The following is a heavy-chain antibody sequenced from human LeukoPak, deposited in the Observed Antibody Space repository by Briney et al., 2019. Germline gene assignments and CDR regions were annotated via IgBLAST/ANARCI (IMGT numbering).Heavy chain of an antibody. CDR1: GFTFSSYS. CDR2: ISSRSTYI. D-gene: IGHD3-16*01. V-gene: IGHV3-21*01. J-gene: IGHJ6*04. Sequence: GGSLRLSCAASGFTFSSYSMNWVRQTPGKGLEWVSSISSRSTYIYHADSVKGRFTISRDNAKNSLFLQMNSLRAEDTAVYFCAKSTRAVMAMMDVWGKGTTVTVSS. CDR3: AKSTRAVMAMMDV.